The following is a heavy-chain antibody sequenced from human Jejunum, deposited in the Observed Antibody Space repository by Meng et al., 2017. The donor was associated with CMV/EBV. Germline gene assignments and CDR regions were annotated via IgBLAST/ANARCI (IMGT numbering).Heavy chain of an antibody. V-gene: IGHV4-30-4*01. CDR1: GGSIRNADYY. J-gene: IGHJ4*02. Sequence: QLQWTGHGCGKPCPPLSLSFTVSGGSIRNADYYCVWIRQPPGKGLDWIGYIYYSGSTYYNPSLKSRVTMSVDTSKNQFSLKLSSVTDADTVVYYCARVGACSGGSCYFRLFDYWGQGMLVTVSS. CDR2: IYYSGST. CDR3: ARVGACSGGSCYFRLFDY. D-gene: IGHD2-15*01.